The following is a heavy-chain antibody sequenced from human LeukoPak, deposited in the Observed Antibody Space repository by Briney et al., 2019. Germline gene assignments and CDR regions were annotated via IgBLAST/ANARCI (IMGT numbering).Heavy chain of an antibody. CDR1: GFSISDHR. V-gene: IGHV3-21*01. J-gene: IGHJ5*02. CDR3: ARSGGPGTNSQLRYNWFDP. D-gene: IGHD2-15*01. Sequence: PGGSLRLSCAASGFSISDHRMNWVRQAPGKGLEWLSSITTISHYIYYAGSVRGRFTISRDNAKNSLYLQMNSLRGEDTAVYYCARSGGPGTNSQLRYNWFDPWGQGTLVTVSS. CDR2: ITTISHYI.